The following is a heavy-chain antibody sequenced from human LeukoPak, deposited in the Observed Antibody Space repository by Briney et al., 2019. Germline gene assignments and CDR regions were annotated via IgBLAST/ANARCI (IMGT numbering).Heavy chain of an antibody. CDR2: ISYDGSNK. CDR3: ARGILWFGELLGHFDY. Sequence: GGSLRLSCAASGFTFSSYGMHWVRQAPGKGLEWVAVISYDGSNKYYADSVKGRFTISRDNSKNTLYLQMNSLRAEDTAVYYCARGILWFGELLGHFDYWGQGTLVTVSS. J-gene: IGHJ4*02. CDR1: GFTFSSYG. V-gene: IGHV3-30*03. D-gene: IGHD3-10*01.